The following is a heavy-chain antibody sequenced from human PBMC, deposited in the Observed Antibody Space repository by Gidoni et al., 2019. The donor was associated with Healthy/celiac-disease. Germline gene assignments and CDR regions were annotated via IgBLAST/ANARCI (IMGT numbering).Heavy chain of an antibody. Sequence: EVQLLVSVGGLVQPGGSLRLSCAAFGCPFSLYAMSWVRPAPGKGLEWVSAISGSGGSTYYADSVKGRFTISRDNSKNTLYLQMNSLRAEDTAVYYCAKAGGYSGSHGVFDYWGQGTLVTVSS. CDR2: ISGSGGST. V-gene: IGHV3-23*01. J-gene: IGHJ4*02. D-gene: IGHD1-26*01. CDR1: GCPFSLYA. CDR3: AKAGGYSGSHGVFDY.